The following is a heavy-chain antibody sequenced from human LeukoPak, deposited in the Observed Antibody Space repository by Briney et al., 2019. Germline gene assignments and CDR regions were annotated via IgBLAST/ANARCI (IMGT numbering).Heavy chain of an antibody. J-gene: IGHJ4*02. D-gene: IGHD3-22*01. CDR1: GFTFSNYW. Sequence: GGSLRLSCAASGFTFSNYWMSWVRQAPGKGLEWVANIKGDGSYKYYVDSVKGRFTISRDNAKSSVYLQMNTLRAEDPPVYYCETSADSSSNDWGQGTLVTVSS. CDR3: ETSADSSSND. CDR2: IKGDGSYK. V-gene: IGHV3-7*03.